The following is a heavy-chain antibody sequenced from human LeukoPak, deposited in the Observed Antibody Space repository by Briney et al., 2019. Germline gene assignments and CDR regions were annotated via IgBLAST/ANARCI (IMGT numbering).Heavy chain of an antibody. Sequence: GGSLRLSCAASGXTFRSYWMSWVRQAPGKGLEWVANIKQGGSEKFYVDSVKGRFTISRDNAKNSLYLQMNYLRAEDTAVFYCARDTWGYFDLWGRGTQVTVSS. J-gene: IGHJ2*01. CDR1: GXTFRSYW. V-gene: IGHV3-7*04. CDR3: ARDTWGYFDL. D-gene: IGHD7-27*01. CDR2: IKQGGSEK.